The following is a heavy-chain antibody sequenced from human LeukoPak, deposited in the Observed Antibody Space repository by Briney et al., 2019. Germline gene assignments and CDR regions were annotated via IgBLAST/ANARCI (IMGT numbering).Heavy chain of an antibody. V-gene: IGHV4-59*01. J-gene: IGHJ3*02. CDR3: ARVGYNWNVPDAFDI. D-gene: IGHD1-1*01. CDR1: GGSISSYY. Sequence: PSETLSLTCTVSGGSISSYYWSWIRQPPGKGLEWIGYIYYSGSTNYNPSLKSRVTISVDTSKNQFSLKLSSVTAADTAVYYCARVGYNWNVPDAFDIWGQGTMVTVS. CDR2: IYYSGST.